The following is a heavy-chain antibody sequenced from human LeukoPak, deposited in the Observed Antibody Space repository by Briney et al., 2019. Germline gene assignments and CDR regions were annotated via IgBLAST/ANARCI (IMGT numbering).Heavy chain of an antibody. J-gene: IGHJ4*02. CDR2: ICANDGNT. CDR3: ARGGGYYAIDY. CDR1: GLTFRNYA. D-gene: IGHD1-26*01. Sequence: GGSLRLSCAASGLTFRNYAMSWVRQAPGKGLEWVSVICANDGNTYYADAVKGRFTISRDNSKDTLYLQMDSLRAEDTAVYYCARGGGYYAIDYWGQGTLVTVSS. V-gene: IGHV3-23*01.